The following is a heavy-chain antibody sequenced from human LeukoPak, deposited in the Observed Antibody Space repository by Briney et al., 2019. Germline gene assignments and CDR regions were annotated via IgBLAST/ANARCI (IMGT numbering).Heavy chain of an antibody. J-gene: IGHJ6*02. CDR1: GFTFSSYV. CDR2: IWYDGDIK. CDR3: ARVSPGVLDYYGVDV. D-gene: IGHD2-8*01. Sequence: GGSLRLSCVASGFTFSSYVMHWVRQAPGKGLEWVAIIWYDGDIKSYGDSVKGRFTISRDNSKNTVYLRMNSLRAEDTALYYCARVSPGVLDYYGVDVWGQGTTVTVSS. V-gene: IGHV3-33*01.